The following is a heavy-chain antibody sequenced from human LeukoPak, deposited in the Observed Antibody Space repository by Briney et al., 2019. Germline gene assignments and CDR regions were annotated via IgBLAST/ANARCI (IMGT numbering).Heavy chain of an antibody. CDR1: GFTFSSYS. CDR2: ISSSSSHI. Sequence: GGSLRLSCAASGFTFSSYSMNWVRQAPGKGLEWVSSISSSSSHIYYADSVKGRFTISRDNAKNSLYLQMNSLRAEDTAVYYCARVLHPYYDSSGNDYWGQGTLVTVSS. D-gene: IGHD3-22*01. V-gene: IGHV3-21*01. J-gene: IGHJ4*02. CDR3: ARVLHPYYDSSGNDY.